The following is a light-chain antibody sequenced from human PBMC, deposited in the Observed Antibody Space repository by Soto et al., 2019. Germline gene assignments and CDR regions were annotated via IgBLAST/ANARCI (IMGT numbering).Light chain of an antibody. Sequence: QSALTQPASVSGSPGQSITISCTGTSSDVGGYNYVSWYQQHPGKAPKLMIYEVSNRPSGVSNLFSGSKSGNTASLTISGLQAEDEAAYYCSSYTSSSTLVFGGGTKVTVL. CDR3: SSYTSSSTLV. CDR2: EVS. CDR1: SSDVGGYNY. V-gene: IGLV2-14*01. J-gene: IGLJ2*01.